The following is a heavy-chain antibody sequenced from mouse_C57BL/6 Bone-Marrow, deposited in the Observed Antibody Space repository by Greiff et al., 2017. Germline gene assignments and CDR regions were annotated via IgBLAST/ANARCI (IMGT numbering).Heavy chain of an antibody. J-gene: IGHJ2*01. V-gene: IGHV1-81*01. CDR2: IYPRSGNT. D-gene: IGHD1-1*01. CDR3: ARSKGYYYGSSADY. Sequence: QVQLKQSGAELARPGASVKLSCKASGYTFTSYGISWVKQRTGQGLEWIGEIYPRSGNTYYNEKFKGKATLTADKSSSTAYMELRSLTSEDSAVYFCARSKGYYYGSSADYWGQGTTLTVSS. CDR1: GYTFTSYG.